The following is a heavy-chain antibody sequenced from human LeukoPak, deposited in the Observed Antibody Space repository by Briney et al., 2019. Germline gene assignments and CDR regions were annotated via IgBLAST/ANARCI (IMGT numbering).Heavy chain of an antibody. V-gene: IGHV1-18*01. CDR1: GYTFTSYG. D-gene: IGHD3-22*01. J-gene: IGHJ6*02. Sequence: EASVKVSCKASGYTFTSYGISWVRQAPGQGLEWMGWISAYNGNTNYAQKLQGRVTMTTDTSTSTAYMELRSLRSDDTAVYYCARGDYYDSSGYVAYYYYGMDIWGQGTTVTVSS. CDR2: ISAYNGNT. CDR3: ARGDYYDSSGYVAYYYYGMDI.